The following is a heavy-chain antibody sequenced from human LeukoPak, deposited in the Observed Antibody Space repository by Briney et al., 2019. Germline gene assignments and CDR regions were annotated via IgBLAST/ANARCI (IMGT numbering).Heavy chain of an antibody. CDR3: AKDASLPEGGYYFDY. CDR1: GGSFSGYY. J-gene: IGHJ4*02. D-gene: IGHD6-6*01. Sequence: PSETLSLTCAVYGGSFSGYYWSWVRQAPGKGLEWVSAISGSGGSTYYADSVKGRFTISRDNSKNTLYLQMNSLRAEDTAVYYCAKDASLPEGGYYFDYWGQGTLVTVSS. CDR2: ISGSGGST. V-gene: IGHV3-23*01.